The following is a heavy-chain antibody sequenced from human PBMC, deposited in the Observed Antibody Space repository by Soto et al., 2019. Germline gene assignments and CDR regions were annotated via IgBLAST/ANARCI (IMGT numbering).Heavy chain of an antibody. Sequence: SLRLSCAASGFTFSSYAMHWVRQAPGKGLEWVAVISYDGSNKYYADSVKGRFTISRDNSKNTLYLQMNSLRAEDTAVYYCAKLGYYNILTGYKDNWFDPWGQGTLVTVSS. J-gene: IGHJ5*02. CDR2: ISYDGSNK. CDR3: AKLGYYNILTGYKDNWFDP. V-gene: IGHV3-30-3*02. CDR1: GFTFSSYA. D-gene: IGHD3-9*01.